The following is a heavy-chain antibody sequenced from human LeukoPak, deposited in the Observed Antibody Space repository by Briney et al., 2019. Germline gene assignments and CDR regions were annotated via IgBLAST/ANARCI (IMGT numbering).Heavy chain of an antibody. Sequence: GGSLRLSCAASVFTFSTYKMKWVRQAPGTGLEWVSTVCDSSELNYSDSVKGRFTISTDNATNSLYPQMNSLRDEDTAVYYCAREVLHTGHVDYWGQGTLVTVSS. CDR3: AREVLHTGHVDY. J-gene: IGHJ4*02. D-gene: IGHD6-13*01. CDR2: VCDSSEL. V-gene: IGHV3-69-1*01. CDR1: VFTFSTYK.